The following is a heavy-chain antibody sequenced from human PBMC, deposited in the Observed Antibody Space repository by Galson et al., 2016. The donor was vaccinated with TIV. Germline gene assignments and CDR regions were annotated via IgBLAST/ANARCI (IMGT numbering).Heavy chain of an antibody. J-gene: IGHJ6*02. D-gene: IGHD3-22*01. CDR1: GYDFTNYW. CDR3: ARAGPGNSGYVYDGMDV. V-gene: IGHV5-51*01. CDR2: IYPGDSDI. Sequence: QSGAEVKKPGESLKISCKESGYDFTNYWMAWVRQKPGKGLEWMGIIYPGDSDIKYSPSFQGQVTISADRYISTAYLQWSSLKASDTAMYFCARAGPGNSGYVYDGMDVWGQGTKVTVSS.